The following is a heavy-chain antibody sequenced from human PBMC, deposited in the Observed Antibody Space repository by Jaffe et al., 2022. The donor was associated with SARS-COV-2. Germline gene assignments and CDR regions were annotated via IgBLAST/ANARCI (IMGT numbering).Heavy chain of an antibody. CDR2: IYPGDSHT. CDR1: GHISLNYW. D-gene: IGHD6-13*01. V-gene: IGHV5-51*01. CDR3: ARTYSTWYPPYYHQYMDV. J-gene: IGHJ6*03. Sequence: EVQLVQSGAEVKKPGESLKISCKDSGHISLNYWIAWVRQMPGKGLEWMGIIYPGDSHTRYSPSFQGQVTISVDKSINTAYLQWSSLTASDTAVYYCARTYSTWYPPYYHQYMDVWGGGTTVIVSS.